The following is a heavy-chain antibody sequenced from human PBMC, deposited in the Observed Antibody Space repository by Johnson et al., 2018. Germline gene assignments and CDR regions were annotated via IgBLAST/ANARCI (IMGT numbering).Heavy chain of an antibody. D-gene: IGHD6-13*01. V-gene: IGHV3-48*01. CDR2: IAGNSDTA. CDR1: GFTFSSRS. J-gene: IGHJ3*01. CDR3: ARDYWYGFDL. Sequence: VQLVQSGGGLVQPGGSLRLSCAASGFTFSSRSMNWVRQAPGKGLEWISFIAGNSDTAYHADSVKGRFTISRDNGQTSLFLHMNSLRADDTAVYYCARDYWYGFDLWGQGTMVSVSS.